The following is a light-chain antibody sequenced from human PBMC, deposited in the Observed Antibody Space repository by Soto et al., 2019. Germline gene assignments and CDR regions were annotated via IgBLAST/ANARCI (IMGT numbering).Light chain of an antibody. CDR3: QQLFDSPIT. V-gene: IGKV1-9*01. CDR2: AAS. J-gene: IGKJ5*01. CDR1: QGISTS. Sequence: DVQWTHSPCCLSASVGDIVSIICRASQGISTSLAWYQVKPGKAPKLLIYAASTLESGVPSRFSATVSGTEFSLTITSLQPEDFATYYCQQLFDSPITFGQGTRLEIK.